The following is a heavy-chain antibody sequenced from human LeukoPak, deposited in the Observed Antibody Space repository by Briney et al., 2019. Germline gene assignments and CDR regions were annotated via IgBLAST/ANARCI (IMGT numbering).Heavy chain of an antibody. D-gene: IGHD1-26*01. Sequence: PGGSLRLSCAASGFTFSDYYMSWIRQAPGKGLEWVSYISSSGSTIYYADSVEGRFTISRDNAKNSLYLQMNSLRAEDTAIYYCARDLRIVSGSYLDYWGQGTLVTVSS. CDR3: ARDLRIVSGSYLDY. CDR1: GFTFSDYY. V-gene: IGHV3-11*04. J-gene: IGHJ4*02. CDR2: ISSSGSTI.